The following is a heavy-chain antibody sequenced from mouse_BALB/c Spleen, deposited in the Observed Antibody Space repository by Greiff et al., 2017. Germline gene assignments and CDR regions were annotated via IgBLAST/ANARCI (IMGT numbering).Heavy chain of an antibody. CDR3: ARRGSLWYFDV. J-gene: IGHJ1*01. CDR2: ISSGSSTI. V-gene: IGHV5-17*02. CDR1: GFTFSSFG. Sequence: EVQVVESGGGLVQPGGSRKLSCAASGFTFSSFGMHWVRQAPEKGLEWVAYISSGSSTIYYADTVKGRFTISRDNPKNTLFLQMTSLRSEDTAMYYCARRGSLWYFDVWGAGTTVTVSS.